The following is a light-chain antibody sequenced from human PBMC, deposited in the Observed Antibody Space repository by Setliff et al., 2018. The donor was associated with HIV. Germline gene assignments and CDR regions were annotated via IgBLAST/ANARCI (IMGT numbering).Light chain of an antibody. V-gene: IGLV2-23*02. J-gene: IGLJ1*01. Sequence: QSVLTQPASVSGSPGESITISCTGTSSDVGAYNLVSWYQQYPDKAPKLLIFEINKRPSGLSYRFSGSKSGNTASLTISGPQAEDEADYYCCSYAGTNTHVFGSGTKVTVL. CDR1: SSDVGAYNL. CDR2: EIN. CDR3: CSYAGTNTHV.